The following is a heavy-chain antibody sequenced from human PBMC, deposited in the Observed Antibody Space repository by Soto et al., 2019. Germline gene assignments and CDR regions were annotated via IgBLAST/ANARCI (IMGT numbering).Heavy chain of an antibody. J-gene: IGHJ6*02. V-gene: IGHV3-15*01. Sequence: GGSLRLSCEASGFTFSNAWMNWVRQGPGKGLEWLGRIKSKVDGGTADYVAATKGRFSISRDDLKNMLYLQMNSLKPDDTAVYYCTTLSYLYYDGMDVWGQGTTVTVSS. D-gene: IGHD2-2*01. CDR1: GFTFSNAW. CDR3: TTLSYLYYDGMDV. CDR2: IKSKVDGGTA.